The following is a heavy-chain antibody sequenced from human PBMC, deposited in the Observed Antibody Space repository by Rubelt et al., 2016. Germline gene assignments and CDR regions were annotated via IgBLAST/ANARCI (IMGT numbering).Heavy chain of an antibody. CDR2: IYYSGSA. J-gene: IGHJ4*02. Sequence: QVQLQQWGAGLLKPSETLSLTCAVYGGSFSGYYWSWIRQPPGKGLEWIGSIYYSGSANYNPSPKGCGLLSLDPSTCRVSLKLSSVTAADTAVYYCARDPRSGWYGYYFDYWGQGTLLTVSS. CDR1: GGSFSGYY. D-gene: IGHD6-19*01. CDR3: ARDPRSGWYGYYFDY. V-gene: IGHV4-34*11.